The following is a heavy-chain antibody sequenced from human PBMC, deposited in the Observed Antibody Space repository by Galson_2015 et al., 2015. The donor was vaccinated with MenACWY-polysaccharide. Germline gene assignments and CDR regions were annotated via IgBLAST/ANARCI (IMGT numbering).Heavy chain of an antibody. D-gene: IGHD2-15*01. CDR2: INADGSAT. V-gene: IGHV3-74*01. Sequence: SLRLSCAASGSSFSIYWMHWVRHAPGKGLVWVSRINADGSATGYADSVRGRFTISRDNAKNTLYLEMNSLRAEDTAVYYCTKAGAKYCSGSSCNFNWFAPWGQGTMVTVSS. CDR3: TKAGAKYCSGSSCNFNWFAP. J-gene: IGHJ5*02. CDR1: GSSFSIYW.